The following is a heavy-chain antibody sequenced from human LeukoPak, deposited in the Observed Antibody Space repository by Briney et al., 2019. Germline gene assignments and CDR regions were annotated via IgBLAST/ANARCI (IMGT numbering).Heavy chain of an antibody. CDR1: GGSISSGGYY. CDR2: IYYSGST. D-gene: IGHD2-15*01. V-gene: IGHV4-31*03. CDR3: ARVMEVLRLFDY. J-gene: IGHJ4*02. Sequence: SETLSLTCTVSGGSISSGGYYWSWIRQHPGKGLEWIGYIYYSGSTYYNPSLKSRVTISVDTSKNQFSLKLSSVTAADTAVYYCARVMEVLRLFDYWGQGTLVTVSS.